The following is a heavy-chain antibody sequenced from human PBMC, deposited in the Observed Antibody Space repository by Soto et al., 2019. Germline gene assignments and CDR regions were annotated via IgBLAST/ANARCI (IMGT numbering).Heavy chain of an antibody. J-gene: IGHJ6*02. V-gene: IGHV3-30-3*01. D-gene: IGHD6-13*01. CDR1: GFTFSSYA. CDR2: ISYDGSNK. CDR3: ARDRPGIAAADEYYYGMDV. Sequence: GGSLRLSCAASGFTFSSYAMHWVRQAPGKGLEWVAVISYDGSNKYYADSVKGRFTISRDNSKNTLYLQMNSLRAEDTAVYYCARDRPGIAAADEYYYGMDVWGQGTKVTVS.